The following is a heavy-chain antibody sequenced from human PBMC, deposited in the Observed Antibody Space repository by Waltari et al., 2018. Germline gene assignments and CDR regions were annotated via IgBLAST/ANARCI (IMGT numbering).Heavy chain of an antibody. CDR1: GFTFRCVW. J-gene: IGHJ4*02. Sequence: EVQLVESGGGWVQPGGSLRLSCAASGFTFRCVWMGWVRQAPGKGLEWVANIKQDGSEKYYVDSVKGRFTISRDNAKNSLYLQMNSLRAEDTAVYYCGSGWQIDYWGQGALVTVSS. CDR2: IKQDGSEK. V-gene: IGHV3-7*01. D-gene: IGHD6-19*01. CDR3: GSGWQIDY.